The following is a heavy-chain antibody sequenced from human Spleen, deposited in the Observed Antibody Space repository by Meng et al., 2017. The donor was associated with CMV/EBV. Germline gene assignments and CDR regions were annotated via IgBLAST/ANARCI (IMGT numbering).Heavy chain of an antibody. J-gene: IGHJ6*02. CDR3: ARFGYSGYVGYYYGMDV. D-gene: IGHD5-12*01. CDR2: IIPILGIA. Sequence: SVKVSCKASGGTFSSYAISWVRQAPGQGLEWMGGIIPILGIANYAQKFQGRVTITTDESTSTAYMELSSLRSEDTAVYYCARFGYSGYVGYYYGMDVWGQGTTVTVSS. CDR1: GGTFSSYA. V-gene: IGHV1-69*10.